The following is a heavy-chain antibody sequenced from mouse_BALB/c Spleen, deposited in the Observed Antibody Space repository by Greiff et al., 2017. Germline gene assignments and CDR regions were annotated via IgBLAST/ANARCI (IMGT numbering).Heavy chain of an antibody. CDR3: ASRYDENYAMDY. D-gene: IGHD2-14*01. J-gene: IGHJ4*01. Sequence: QVHVKQSGPGLVQPSQSLSITCTASGFSLTSYGVHWVRQSPGKGLEWLGVIWSGGSTDYNAAFISRLSISKDNSKSQVFFKMNSLQANDTAIYYCASRYDENYAMDYWGQGTSVTVSS. CDR2: IWSGGST. V-gene: IGHV2-2*02. CDR1: GFSLTSYG.